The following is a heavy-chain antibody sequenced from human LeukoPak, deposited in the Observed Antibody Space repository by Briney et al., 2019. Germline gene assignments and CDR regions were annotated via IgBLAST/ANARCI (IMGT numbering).Heavy chain of an antibody. CDR3: ARGPTTVTTEYFDY. J-gene: IGHJ4*02. V-gene: IGHV4-4*07. Sequence: SETLSLTCTVPGGSISSYYWSWIRQPAGKGLEWIGRIYTSGSTNYNPSLKSRVTMSVDTSKNQFSLKLSSVTAADTAVYYCARGPTTVTTEYFDYWGQGTLVTVSS. CDR2: IYTSGST. D-gene: IGHD4-17*01. CDR1: GGSISSYY.